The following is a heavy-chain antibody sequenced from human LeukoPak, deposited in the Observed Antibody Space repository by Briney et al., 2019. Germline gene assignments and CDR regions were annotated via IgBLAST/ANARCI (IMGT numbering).Heavy chain of an antibody. J-gene: IGHJ4*02. D-gene: IGHD3-10*01. CDR2: ISGSGGST. V-gene: IGHV3-23*01. CDR1: GFTFSSYA. CDR3: AKRWPSRSFGY. Sequence: GGSLRLSCAASGFTFSSYAMSWVRQAPGKGLEWVSAISGSGGSTYYADSVKGRSTISRDNSKNTLYLQMDSLRAEDTAVYFCAKRWPSRSFGYWGQGTLVTVSS.